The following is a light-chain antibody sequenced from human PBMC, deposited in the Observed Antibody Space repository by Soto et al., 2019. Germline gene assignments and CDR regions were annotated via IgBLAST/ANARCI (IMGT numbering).Light chain of an antibody. V-gene: IGKV3-11*01. CDR2: DAS. Sequence: EIVLTQSPATLSLSPGERATLSCRASQSVSSYLAWYQQKPGQAPRLLIYDASNRATGIPARFSVSGSGTDFTLTISSLEPEDFAVYYCQQRSNWGPLTFGGGTKVEIK. CDR1: QSVSSY. CDR3: QQRSNWGPLT. J-gene: IGKJ4*01.